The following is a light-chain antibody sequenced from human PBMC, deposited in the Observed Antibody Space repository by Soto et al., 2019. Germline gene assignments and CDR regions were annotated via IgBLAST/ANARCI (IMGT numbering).Light chain of an antibody. CDR3: RSYTTTSTLV. Sequence: QSALTQPASVSGSPGQSITISCTGTSSDIGSYTYVSWYQQHPDKAPKLMIYEVSNRPSGVSNRFSGSKSGNTASLTISGLQAEDEADYYCRSYTTTSTLVFGGGTKVTVL. CDR2: EVS. V-gene: IGLV2-14*01. J-gene: IGLJ3*02. CDR1: SSDIGSYTY.